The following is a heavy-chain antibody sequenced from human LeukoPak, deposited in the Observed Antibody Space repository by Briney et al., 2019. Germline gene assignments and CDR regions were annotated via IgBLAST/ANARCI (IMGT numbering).Heavy chain of an antibody. CDR2: ISTNGGNT. Sequence: GGSLRLSCAASGFTFSSYAMHWVRQAPGKGLEYVSAISTNGGNTYYANSVKGRFTISRDNSKNTLYLQMGSLRPEDTAVYYCAREPTTYGSGSSFDYWGQGTLVTVSP. D-gene: IGHD3-10*01. CDR3: AREPTTYGSGSSFDY. V-gene: IGHV3-64*01. CDR1: GFTFSSYA. J-gene: IGHJ4*02.